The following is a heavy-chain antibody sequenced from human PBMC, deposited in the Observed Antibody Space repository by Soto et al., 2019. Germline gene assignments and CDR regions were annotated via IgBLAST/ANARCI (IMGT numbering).Heavy chain of an antibody. CDR1: GGSVSSGSYY. CDR2: IYYSGST. D-gene: IGHD3-16*02. V-gene: IGHV4-61*01. J-gene: IGHJ5*02. CDR3: ARGGSPGDVWGSYRGYNWFDP. Sequence: QVQLQESGPGLVKPSETLSLTCTVSGGSVSSGSYYWSWIRQPPGKGLEWIGYIYYSGSTNYNPSLKSRVSISVDTSKNQFSLKLSSVTAADTAVYYCARGGSPGDVWGSYRGYNWFDPWGQGTLVTVSS.